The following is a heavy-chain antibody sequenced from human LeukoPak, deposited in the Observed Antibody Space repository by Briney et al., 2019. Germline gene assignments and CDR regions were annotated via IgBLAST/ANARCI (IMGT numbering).Heavy chain of an antibody. J-gene: IGHJ4*02. CDR3: TRVTSWRTGFDY. V-gene: IGHV3-9*01. D-gene: IGHD1-1*01. CDR1: GFSFEAYG. CDR2: ITWNSDDM. Sequence: GRSLRLSCAASGFSFEAYGMYWVRQAPGKGLEWVSGITWNSDDMAYADSVNGRFTISRDNAKNCLYLQMNSLTVEDTALYYCTRVTSWRTGFDYWGQGTLVTVSS.